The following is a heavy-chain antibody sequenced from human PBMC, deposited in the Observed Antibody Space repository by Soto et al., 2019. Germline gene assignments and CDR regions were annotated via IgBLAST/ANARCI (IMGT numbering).Heavy chain of an antibody. J-gene: IGHJ4*02. D-gene: IGHD2-2*01. V-gene: IGHV4-39*01. CDR3: ARLSPDIVVVPAATAFDY. CDR1: GGSISSSSYY. Sequence: PSETLSLTCTVSGGSISSSSYYWGWIRQPPGKGLEWIGSIYYSGSTYYNPSLKSRVTISVDTSKNQFSLKLSSVTAADTAVYYWARLSPDIVVVPAATAFDYWGQGTLVTVSS. CDR2: IYYSGST.